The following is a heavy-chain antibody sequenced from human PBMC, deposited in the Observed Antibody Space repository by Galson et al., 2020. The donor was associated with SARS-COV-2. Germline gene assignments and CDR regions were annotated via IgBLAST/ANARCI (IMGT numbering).Heavy chain of an antibody. V-gene: IGHV3-48*02. CDR1: GFTFSIYN. Sequence: TGGYLRLSCAASGFTFSIYNMNWVRQAPGKGLEWVSYISSTSSTIYYADSVKGRFTISRDNAKNSLYLQMNSLRDEDTAVYYCARDRRGEYSRSYYFDYWGQGTLVTVSS. D-gene: IGHD6-6*01. CDR3: ARDRRGEYSRSYYFDY. CDR2: ISSTSSTI. J-gene: IGHJ4*02.